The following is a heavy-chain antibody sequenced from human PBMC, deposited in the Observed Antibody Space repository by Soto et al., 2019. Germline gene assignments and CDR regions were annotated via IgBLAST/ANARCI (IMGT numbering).Heavy chain of an antibody. V-gene: IGHV1-69*19. J-gene: IGHJ4*02. D-gene: IGHD3-10*01. CDR2: ISPMFGAA. CDR1: GGTFNTYA. Sequence: QVQLVQSGAEMKKPGSSVKVSCQSSGGTFNTYAMNWVRQAPGQGHEGMGDISPMFGAANYAPKFQGRVTITADEYTGTSYMQLSSLTSEETALYFCAREVQVHTPAFVYWGQGTLVTVSS. CDR3: AREVQVHTPAFVY.